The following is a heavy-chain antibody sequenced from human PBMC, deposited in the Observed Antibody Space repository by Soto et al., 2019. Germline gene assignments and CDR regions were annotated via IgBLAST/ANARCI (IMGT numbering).Heavy chain of an antibody. CDR1: GYTFSAYT. CDR2: INAGSGNT. J-gene: IGHJ3*02. CDR3: ARDTETLGPRANDALDI. Sequence: QAQLVQSGAEMKKPGASVKVSCKATGYTFSAYTMNWVRQAPGQSLEWMGWINAGSGNTKYSQNFQGRVSITRDTSASTVYMELTGLTSEDTAVYYCARDTETLGPRANDALDIWGQGTMVTGSS. D-gene: IGHD3-3*02. V-gene: IGHV1-3*01.